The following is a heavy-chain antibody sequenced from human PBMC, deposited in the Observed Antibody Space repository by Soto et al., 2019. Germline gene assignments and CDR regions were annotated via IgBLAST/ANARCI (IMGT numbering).Heavy chain of an antibody. Sequence: GGYLRVSCAGSGCTFSRYALSLGRHPPGKGLEWVSAISGSGGSTYYADSVKGRFTISRDNSKNTLYLQMNSLRAEDTAVYYCAKAVRYSSGRNPLAYWGQGSL. V-gene: IGHV3-23*01. CDR2: ISGSGGST. J-gene: IGHJ4*02. CDR3: AKAVRYSSGRNPLAY. D-gene: IGHD6-19*01. CDR1: GCTFSRYA.